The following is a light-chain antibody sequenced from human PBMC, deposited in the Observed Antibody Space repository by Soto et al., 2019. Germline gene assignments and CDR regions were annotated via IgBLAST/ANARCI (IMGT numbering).Light chain of an antibody. V-gene: IGLV1-40*01. CDR1: NSNIGAGYD. J-gene: IGLJ7*01. CDR3: QSYDSSLSGAV. Sequence: QSVLTQPPSVSGAPGQTVTISCSGSNSNIGAGYDVHWYQHLPETVPKLLIYDNNNRPSGVPDRFSGSKSGTSASLAITGLQAEDEADYYCQSYDSSLSGAVFGGGTQLTVL. CDR2: DNN.